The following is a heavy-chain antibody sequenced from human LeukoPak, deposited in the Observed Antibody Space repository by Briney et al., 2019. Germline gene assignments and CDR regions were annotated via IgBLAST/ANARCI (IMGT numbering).Heavy chain of an antibody. J-gene: IGHJ5*02. V-gene: IGHV1-8*03. Sequence: GASVKVSCKASGYTFTSYDINWVRQATGQGREGMGWMNPNSGNTGYVQKFQGRITITTDTSTSTAYMELRSLRSDDTAVYYCARATWSLWFGEVLEFDPWGQGTLVTVSS. CDR3: ARATWSLWFGEVLEFDP. CDR2: MNPNSGNT. CDR1: GYTFTSYD. D-gene: IGHD3-10*01.